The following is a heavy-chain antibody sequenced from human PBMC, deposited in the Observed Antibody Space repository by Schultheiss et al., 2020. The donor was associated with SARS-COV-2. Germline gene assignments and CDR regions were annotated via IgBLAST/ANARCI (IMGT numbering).Heavy chain of an antibody. Sequence: ASVKVSCLASGYTFPNYGISWVRQAPGQGLEWMGWISAYNGNTNYAQKLQGRVTMTTDTSTSTAYMELSRLRSDDTAVYYCASLPYSSGWYYDYWGQGTLVTVSS. V-gene: IGHV1-18*01. D-gene: IGHD6-19*01. J-gene: IGHJ4*02. CDR3: ASLPYSSGWYYDY. CDR2: ISAYNGNT. CDR1: GYTFPNYG.